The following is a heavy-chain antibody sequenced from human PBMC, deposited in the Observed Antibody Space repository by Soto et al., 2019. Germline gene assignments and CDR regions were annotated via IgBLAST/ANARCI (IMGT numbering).Heavy chain of an antibody. D-gene: IGHD2-15*01. V-gene: IGHV5-51*01. J-gene: IGHJ4*02. CDR1: GYSFTTYW. CDR3: ARHGYCSGSTCYSRLTTLDF. CDR2: IYPGDSDS. Sequence: GESLKISCKGSGYSFTTYWIGWVRQMPGKGLEWMGIIYPGDSDSRYSPSFQGQVTISADKSISTAYLQWSSLKASDTAIYYCARHGYCSGSTCYSRLTTLDFWGQGTLVTVSS.